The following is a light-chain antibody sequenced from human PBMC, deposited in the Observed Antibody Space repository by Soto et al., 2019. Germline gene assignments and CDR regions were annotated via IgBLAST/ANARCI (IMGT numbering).Light chain of an antibody. CDR1: QSISSNF. Sequence: EFVLTQSPGTLSLSPGERATLSCRASQSISSNFLAWYQQKPGQAPRLLIYGASSWGTGIPDRFSGSGSGTDSTLAISRLEPEDCAVYYCQHYGSSPPLTFGGGTKVEIK. V-gene: IGKV3-20*01. CDR2: GAS. J-gene: IGKJ4*01. CDR3: QHYGSSPPLT.